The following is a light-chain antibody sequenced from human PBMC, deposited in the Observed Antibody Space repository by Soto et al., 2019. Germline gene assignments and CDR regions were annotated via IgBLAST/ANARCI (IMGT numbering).Light chain of an antibody. CDR2: DAS. CDR1: QNVSSY. Sequence: EIVLTQSPATLSLSPGERATLSCRASQNVSSYLAWYQQKPGQAPRLLIYDASNRATGIPARFSGSGSGTDFTLTISSLEPEEFAVYYCQQRSNWPPYTFGQGTKLEIK. J-gene: IGKJ2*01. V-gene: IGKV3-11*01. CDR3: QQRSNWPPYT.